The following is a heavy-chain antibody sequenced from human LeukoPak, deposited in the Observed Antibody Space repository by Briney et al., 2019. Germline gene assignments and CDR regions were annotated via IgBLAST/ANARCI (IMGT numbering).Heavy chain of an antibody. D-gene: IGHD1-14*01. V-gene: IGHV3-7*01. CDR3: TRDRSRAEDD. CDR2: INQGGSDK. Sequence: GGSLRLSCAAYGFFVSDYYMNWIRQAPGKGLEWVANINQGGSDKYYVDSVKGRFTISRDNANNLLYLQMNSLRGEDTAVYYCTRDRSRAEDDWGQGTLVTVSS. CDR1: GFFVSDYY. J-gene: IGHJ4*02.